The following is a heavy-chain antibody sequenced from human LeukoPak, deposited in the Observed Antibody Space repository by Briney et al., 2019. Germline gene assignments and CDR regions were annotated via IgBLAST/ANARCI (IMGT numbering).Heavy chain of an antibody. CDR2: IYHSGST. CDR3: ARSYGPGSYIFDY. CDR1: GGSISSGGYY. V-gene: IGHV4-30-2*01. D-gene: IGHD3-10*01. J-gene: IGHJ4*02. Sequence: SQTLSLTCAVSGGSISSGGYYWIWIRQPPGKGLEWIGYIYHSGSTYYNPSLKSRVTISVDRSKNQFSLKLSSVTAADTAVYYCARSYGPGSYIFDYWGEGTVVSVS.